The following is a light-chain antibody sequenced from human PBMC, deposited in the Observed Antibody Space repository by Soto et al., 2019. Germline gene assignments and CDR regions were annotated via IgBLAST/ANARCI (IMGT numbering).Light chain of an antibody. J-gene: IGKJ2*01. CDR3: QQYNTYSYT. CDR2: KAS. V-gene: IGKV1-5*03. CDR1: QSIGSW. Sequence: DIHMTQSPSTLSASVGDRVTITCRASQSIGSWLAWFQQKPGKAPKLLIYKASSLESGVPSRFSGSGSGTEFTLTISSLQPDDFATYYCQQYNTYSYTFGQGTKVDIK.